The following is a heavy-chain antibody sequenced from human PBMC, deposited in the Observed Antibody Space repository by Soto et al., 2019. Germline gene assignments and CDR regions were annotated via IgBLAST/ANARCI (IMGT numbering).Heavy chain of an antibody. D-gene: IGHD2-8*01. CDR2: INPSGGST. CDR1: GYTFTSYY. CDR3: ARYTRLNGFDY. V-gene: IGHV1-46*01. Sequence: QVQLVQSGAEVKKPRASVKVSCKASGYTFTSYYMHWVRQAPGQGLEWMGIINPSGGSTSYAQKCQGRVTMTRDTSTSTVYMELSSLRSEDTAVYYCARYTRLNGFDYWGQGTLVTVSS. J-gene: IGHJ4*02.